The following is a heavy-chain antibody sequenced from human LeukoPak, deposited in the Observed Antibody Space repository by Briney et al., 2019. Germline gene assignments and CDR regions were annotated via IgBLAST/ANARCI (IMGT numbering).Heavy chain of an antibody. CDR2: ISTYIGKT. J-gene: IGHJ4*02. CDR3: ARGVPGALAGFDI. Sequence: ASVKVSCKASGYTFTKYGISWVRQAPGQGLEWMGWISTYIGKTNYAQRFQGRVTMTTETSTTTAYMELKSLGSDDTAVYYCARGVPGALAGFDIWGQGTLVTVSS. V-gene: IGHV1-18*01. CDR1: GYTFTKYG. D-gene: IGHD2-2*01.